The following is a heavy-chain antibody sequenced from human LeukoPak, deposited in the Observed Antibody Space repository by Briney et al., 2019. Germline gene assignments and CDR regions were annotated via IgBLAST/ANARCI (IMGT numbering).Heavy chain of an antibody. D-gene: IGHD4/OR15-4a*01. CDR2: ISSNGGST. CDR1: GFTFSSYA. CDR3: ARLSSGVLTFDY. J-gene: IGHJ4*02. V-gene: IGHV3-64*01. Sequence: PGGSLRLSCAASGFTFSSYAMHWVRQAPGKGLEYVSAISSNGGSTYYANSVKGRFTISRDNSKNTLYLQMGSLRAEDMAVYYCARLSSGVLTFDYWGQGTLVTVSS.